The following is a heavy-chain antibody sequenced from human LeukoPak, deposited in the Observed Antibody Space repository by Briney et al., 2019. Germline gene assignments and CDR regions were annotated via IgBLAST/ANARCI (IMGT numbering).Heavy chain of an antibody. V-gene: IGHV4-34*01. CDR2: INHSGST. J-gene: IGHJ4*02. D-gene: IGHD6-19*01. Sequence: SETLSLTCAVYGWSFSGYYWSWIRQPPGKGLEWLGEINHSGSTNYDPSLKSRVTISVDTSKNQFSLKLSSVTAADTAVYYCARGRVRIAVAVDYFDYWGQGTLVTVSS. CDR1: GWSFSGYY. CDR3: ARGRVRIAVAVDYFDY.